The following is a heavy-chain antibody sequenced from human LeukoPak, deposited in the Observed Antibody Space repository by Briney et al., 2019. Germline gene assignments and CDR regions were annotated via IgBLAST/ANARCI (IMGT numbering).Heavy chain of an antibody. CDR1: AYTFTNYY. CDR3: AREGSSGQLL. J-gene: IGHJ4*03. V-gene: IGHV1-46*01. D-gene: IGHD3-22*01. CDR2: INPSGGST. Sequence: ASVKVSCKASAYTFTNYYLHWVRQAPGQGLEWMGIINPSGGSTSYAQKFQGRVTMTRDTSTSTVYMELSSLRSEDTAVYYCAREGSSGQLLWGQGSMVTVSS.